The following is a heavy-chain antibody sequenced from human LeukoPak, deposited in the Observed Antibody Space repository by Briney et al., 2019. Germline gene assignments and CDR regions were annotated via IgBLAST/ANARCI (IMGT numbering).Heavy chain of an antibody. CDR2: IYYSGST. Sequence: SETLSLTCTVSGGSISSSSYYWGWIRQPPGKGLEWIGSIYYSGSTYYNPSLKSRVTISVDTSKNQFSLKLSSVAAADTAVYYCARELVGYGMDVWGQGTTVTVSS. CDR1: GGSISSSSYY. D-gene: IGHD1-26*01. J-gene: IGHJ6*02. CDR3: ARELVGYGMDV. V-gene: IGHV4-39*07.